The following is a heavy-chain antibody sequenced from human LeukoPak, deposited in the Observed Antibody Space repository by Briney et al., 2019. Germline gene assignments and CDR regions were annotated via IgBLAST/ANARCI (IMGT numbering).Heavy chain of an antibody. CDR3: ARGSLSSNSWYTRGGDYFDY. D-gene: IGHD6-13*01. J-gene: IGHJ4*02. CDR1: GGSISSYY. CDR2: IYYSGST. Sequence: PSETLSLTCTVSGGSISSYYWSWIRQPPGKGLEWIGYIYYSGSTNYNPSLKSRVPISVDPSNNQCSLKLSSVTAADTAVYYCARGSLSSNSWYTRGGDYFDYWGQGTLVTVSS. V-gene: IGHV4-59*01.